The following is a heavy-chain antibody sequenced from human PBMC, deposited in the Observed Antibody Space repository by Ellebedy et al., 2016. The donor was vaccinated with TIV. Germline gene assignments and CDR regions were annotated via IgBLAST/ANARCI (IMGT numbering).Heavy chain of an antibody. CDR3: ARGRGGSANSVVVPDTALNYYYMDL. J-gene: IGHJ6*03. Sequence: SVKVSCXASGGTFSSYAISWVRQAPGQGLEWMGGIIPIFGTANYAQKFQGRVTITADESTSTAYMELSSLRSEDTAIYYCARGRGGSANSVVVPDTALNYYYMDLWGKGTTVTVSS. CDR1: GGTFSSYA. CDR2: IIPIFGTA. V-gene: IGHV1-69*13. D-gene: IGHD2-2*01.